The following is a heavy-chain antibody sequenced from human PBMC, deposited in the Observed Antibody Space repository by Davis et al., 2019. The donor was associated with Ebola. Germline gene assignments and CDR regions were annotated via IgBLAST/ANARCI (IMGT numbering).Heavy chain of an antibody. CDR2: IYYTGSA. V-gene: IGHV4-59*08. CDR3: ARHKRDYSHSWDN. D-gene: IGHD4-11*01. CDR1: GGSISSYY. J-gene: IGHJ4*02. Sequence: MPSETLSLTCTVSGGSISSYYWSWIRQPPGKGLEWIGYIYYTGSANYNPSLKSRVSISVDKSKNQFSLKLSSVTVADTAVYYCARHKRDYSHSWDNWGQGTLVTVSS.